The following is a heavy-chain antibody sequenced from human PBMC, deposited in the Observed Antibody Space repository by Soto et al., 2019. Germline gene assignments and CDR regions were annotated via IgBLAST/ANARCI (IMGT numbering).Heavy chain of an antibody. J-gene: IGHJ4*02. CDR1: GYTFTSYG. Sequence: QVQLVQSGAEVKKPGASVKVSCKASGYTFTSYGISWVRQAPEEGLEWMGWISAYNGNTSYSQKRQGRVTMTTDPSTNTAYMELRRLGSDATAVYYCARDLAAAGPFDYWGQGTLVTGSS. CDR2: ISAYNGNT. V-gene: IGHV1-18*01. CDR3: ARDLAAAGPFDY. D-gene: IGHD6-13*01.